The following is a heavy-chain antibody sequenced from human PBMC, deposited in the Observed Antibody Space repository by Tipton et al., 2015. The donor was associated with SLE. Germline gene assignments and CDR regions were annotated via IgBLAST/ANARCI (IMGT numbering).Heavy chain of an antibody. CDR3: ASRLYSYGTHYYYGMDV. J-gene: IGHJ6*02. V-gene: IGHV4-31*03. CDR1: GGSISSGGYY. Sequence: TLSLTCTVSGGSISSGGYYWSWIRQHPGKGLEWIGYIYYSGSTYYNPSLKSRVTISVDTSKNQFSLKLSSVTAADTAVFYCASRLYSYGTHYYYGMDVWGQGTTVTVSS. CDR2: IYYSGST. D-gene: IGHD5-18*01.